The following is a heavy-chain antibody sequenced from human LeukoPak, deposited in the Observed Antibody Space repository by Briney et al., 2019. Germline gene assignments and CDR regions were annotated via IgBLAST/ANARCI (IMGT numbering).Heavy chain of an antibody. CDR1: GGSFSGYY. D-gene: IGHD3-22*01. J-gene: IGHJ5*02. Sequence: PSETLSLTCAVYGGSFSGYYWSWIRQPPGKGLEWIGEINHSGSTNYNPSLKSRVTISVDMSKNQFSLKLSSVTAADTAVYYCAGGHDSSGYYFWFDPWGQGTLVTVSS. CDR2: INHSGST. CDR3: AGGHDSSGYYFWFDP. V-gene: IGHV4-34*01.